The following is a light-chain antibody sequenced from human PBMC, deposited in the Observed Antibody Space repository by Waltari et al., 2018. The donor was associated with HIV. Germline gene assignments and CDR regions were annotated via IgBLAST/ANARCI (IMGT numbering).Light chain of an antibody. Sequence: QSVLTQPPSVSGAPGQRVTISCTGTRSNIGANYAVQWYQQLPGTAPKLLIYANTNRPSGVPDRFAGSNSGTSVSLAITGLQAEDEADYYCQSYDSSLSGSIFGGGTKLTVL. V-gene: IGLV1-40*01. CDR2: ANT. J-gene: IGLJ2*01. CDR3: QSYDSSLSGSI. CDR1: RSNIGANYA.